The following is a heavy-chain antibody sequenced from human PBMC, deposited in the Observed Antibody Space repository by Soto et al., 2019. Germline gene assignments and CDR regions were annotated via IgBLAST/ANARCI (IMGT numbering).Heavy chain of an antibody. Sequence: GGSLSLSCAVSEISVGNNYMSWVRQAPGKGLEWVSVVYNDGSTDYADSVRGRFTTSRDNAKNLVYLQMTSLRVEDTAVYHCARDLSSDGPLLGFESWGPGNLVTVSS. CDR2: VYNDGST. D-gene: IGHD6-6*01. CDR1: EISVGNNY. CDR3: ARDLSSDGPLLGFES. J-gene: IGHJ4*02. V-gene: IGHV3-66*01.